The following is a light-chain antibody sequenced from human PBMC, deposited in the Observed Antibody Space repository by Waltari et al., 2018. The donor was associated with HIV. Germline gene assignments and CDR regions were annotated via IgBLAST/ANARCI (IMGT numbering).Light chain of an antibody. V-gene: IGLV1-51*01. J-gene: IGLJ2*01. Sequence: QYVLPQPPSVPAAPGQRLTISCSGTSPSTGNNYVSWYQQLPGTAPNLLIYDNNKRPSVIPDRFSGSKSGTSATLGITGLQTGDEADYYCGTLDSSLSAGVFGGGTKLTVL. CDR3: GTLDSSLSAGV. CDR1: SPSTGNNY. CDR2: DNN.